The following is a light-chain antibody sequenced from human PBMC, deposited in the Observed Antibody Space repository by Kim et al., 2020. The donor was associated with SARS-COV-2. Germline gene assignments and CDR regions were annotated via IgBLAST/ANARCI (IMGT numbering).Light chain of an antibody. V-gene: IGKV3-15*01. J-gene: IGKJ1*01. CDR3: KQYNKWPPWT. Sequence: EIVMTQSPATLSVSPGERVTLSCRASQSVSSDLAWYQQKAGQAPRLLMYGASTRATDIPARFSGSGSGTEFTLTISRLQSEDVAVYYCKQYNKWPPWTFGQGTKVDIK. CDR2: GAS. CDR1: QSVSSD.